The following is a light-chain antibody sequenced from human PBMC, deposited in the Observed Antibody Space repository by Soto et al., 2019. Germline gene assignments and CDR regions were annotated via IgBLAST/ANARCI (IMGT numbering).Light chain of an antibody. CDR2: GNS. Sequence: QPVLTQPPSVSGAPGQRVTISCTGSSSTIGAGYNVHWYQQLPGTAPKLLIYGNSNRPSGVPDRFSGSKSGTSASLAITGLQAEDEADYYCQSYDSSLSGWVFGGETKLTVL. CDR3: QSYDSSLSGWV. CDR1: SSTIGAGYN. V-gene: IGLV1-40*01. J-gene: IGLJ3*02.